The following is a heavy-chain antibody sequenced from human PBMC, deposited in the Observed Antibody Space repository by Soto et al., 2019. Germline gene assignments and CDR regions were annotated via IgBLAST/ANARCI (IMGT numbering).Heavy chain of an antibody. CDR2: IIPIFGTA. CDR1: GGTFSSYA. Sequence: QVQLVQSGAEVKKPGSSVKVSCKASGGTFSSYAISWVRQAPGQGLEWMGGIIPIFGTANYAQKFQGRVTITADESTSTAYMELSSLRSEDTAVYYCARANDYGDYEGGADAFEIWGQGTMVTVSS. CDR3: ARANDYGDYEGGADAFEI. D-gene: IGHD4-17*01. J-gene: IGHJ3*02. V-gene: IGHV1-69*01.